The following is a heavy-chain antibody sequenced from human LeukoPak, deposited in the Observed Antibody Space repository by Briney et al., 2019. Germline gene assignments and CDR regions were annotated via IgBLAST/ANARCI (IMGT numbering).Heavy chain of an antibody. D-gene: IGHD1-26*01. V-gene: IGHV3-30*18. CDR3: AKAISGSYSNFDY. CDR2: ISHDGSNK. Sequence: GGSLRLSCAASGFTFSSYGMHWVRQAPGKGLEWVAIISHDGSNKDCVDSVKGRSTISRDNSKNTLYLQMNSLRAEDTAVYYCAKAISGSYSNFDYWGQGTLVTVSS. J-gene: IGHJ4*02. CDR1: GFTFSSYG.